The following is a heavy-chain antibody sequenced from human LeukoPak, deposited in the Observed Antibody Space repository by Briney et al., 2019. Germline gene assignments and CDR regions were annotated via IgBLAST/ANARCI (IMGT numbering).Heavy chain of an antibody. D-gene: IGHD3-22*01. CDR3: ARGPYYYDSSGYYCDY. CDR2: INHSGST. V-gene: IGHV4-34*01. CDR1: GGSFSGYY. Sequence: SETLSLTCAVYGGSFSGYYWSWIRQPPGKGLEWIGEINHSGSTNYNPSLKSRVTISVDTSKNQFSLKLSSVTAADTAVYYCARGPYYYDSSGYYCDYWGQGTLVTVSS. J-gene: IGHJ4*02.